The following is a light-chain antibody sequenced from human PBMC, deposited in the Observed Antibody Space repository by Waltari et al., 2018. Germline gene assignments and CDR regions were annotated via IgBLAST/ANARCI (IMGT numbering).Light chain of an antibody. CDR1: RSHSGSNY. CDR2: RNN. CDR3: AAWDDSLSGRV. J-gene: IGLJ3*02. V-gene: IGLV1-47*01. Sequence: QSVLTQPPSASGTTGQRVTIPCSGSRSHSGSNYVSWNQQLPGTAPKLLIYRNNQRPSGVPDRFSGSKSGTSASLAISGLRSEDEADYYCAAWDDSLSGRVFGGGTKVTVL.